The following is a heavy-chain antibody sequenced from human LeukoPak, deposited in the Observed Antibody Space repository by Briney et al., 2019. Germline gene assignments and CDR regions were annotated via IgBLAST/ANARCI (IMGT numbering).Heavy chain of an antibody. D-gene: IGHD1-26*01. CDR1: GFTFSSYA. J-gene: IGHJ3*02. Sequence: GGSLRLSCAASGFTFSSYAMSWVRQAPGKGLEWVSSISGSGGTTYYADSVKGRFTISRDNSKNTLSLQMNSLRAEDTAVYYCAKVEVIQWDYDAFDIWGQGTMVTVSS. CDR2: ISGSGGTT. CDR3: AKVEVIQWDYDAFDI. V-gene: IGHV3-23*01.